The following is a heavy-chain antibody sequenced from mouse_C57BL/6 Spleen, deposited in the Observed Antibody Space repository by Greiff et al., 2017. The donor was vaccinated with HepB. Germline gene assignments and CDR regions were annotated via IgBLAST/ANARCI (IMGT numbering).Heavy chain of an antibody. CDR3: ARRSSGPAMDY. CDR2: INPNNGGT. CDR1: GYTFTDYN. Sequence: VQLQQSGPELVKPGASVKIPCKASGYTFTDYNMDWVKQSHGKSLEWIGDINPNNGGTIYNQKFKGKATLTVDKSSSTAYMELRSLTSEDTAVYYCARRSSGPAMDYWGQGTSVTVSS. D-gene: IGHD3-2*02. J-gene: IGHJ4*01. V-gene: IGHV1-18*01.